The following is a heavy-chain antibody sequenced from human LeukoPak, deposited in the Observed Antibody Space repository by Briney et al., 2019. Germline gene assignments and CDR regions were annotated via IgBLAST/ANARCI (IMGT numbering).Heavy chain of an antibody. V-gene: IGHV3-23*01. CDR3: AKVHKEGYDSKPFDY. D-gene: IGHD3-22*01. J-gene: IGHJ4*02. Sequence: GGSLTLSCAASGFTFSSYAMSWIRQPPGKGLEWVSAISGSGGSTYNADSVKGRFTISRDNSKNTLYLQMNSLRAEDTAVYYCAKVHKEGYDSKPFDYWGQGTLVTVSS. CDR1: GFTFSSYA. CDR2: ISGSGGST.